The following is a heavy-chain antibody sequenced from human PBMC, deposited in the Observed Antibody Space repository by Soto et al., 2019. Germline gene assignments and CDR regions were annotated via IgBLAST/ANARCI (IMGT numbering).Heavy chain of an antibody. V-gene: IGHV3-23*01. D-gene: IGHD2-2*01. CDR1: GFSLSNYA. J-gene: IGHJ4*02. CDR3: ARDCSSSSCSVWHY. Sequence: DFGFSLSNYAMTWVRQAPGKGLEWVSGITGSADKTYYADSVKGRFIISRDNSKNTLYLQMTSLRAEDTALYYCARDCSSSSCSVWHYWGQGTLVTASS. CDR2: ITGSADKT.